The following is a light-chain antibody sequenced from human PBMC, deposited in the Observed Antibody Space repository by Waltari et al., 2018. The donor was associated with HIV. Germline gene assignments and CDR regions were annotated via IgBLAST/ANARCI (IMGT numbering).Light chain of an antibody. CDR2: DAS. V-gene: IGKV3-20*01. CDR1: QSVSSNY. Sequence: EIVLTQSPGTLSLSPGERATLSCRASQSVSSNYLAWYQQKPGQAPRLLIYDASSRATSIPDRFSGSGSGTDFTLTISRLEPEDCAVYYCQQYGMSPRTFGRGTKLEIK. J-gene: IGKJ2*01. CDR3: QQYGMSPRT.